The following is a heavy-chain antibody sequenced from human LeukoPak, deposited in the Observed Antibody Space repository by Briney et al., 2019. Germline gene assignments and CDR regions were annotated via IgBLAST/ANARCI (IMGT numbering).Heavy chain of an antibody. V-gene: IGHV4-34*01. CDR2: INHSGST. CDR1: GGSFSGYY. Sequence: SETLSLTCAVYGGSFSGYYWSWIRQPPGKGLEWIGEINHSGSTNYNPSLKSRVTISVDTSKNQFSLKLSSVTAADTAVYYCARPYKGWLQRGGFDYWGQGTLVTVSS. D-gene: IGHD5-24*01. J-gene: IGHJ4*02. CDR3: ARPYKGWLQRGGFDY.